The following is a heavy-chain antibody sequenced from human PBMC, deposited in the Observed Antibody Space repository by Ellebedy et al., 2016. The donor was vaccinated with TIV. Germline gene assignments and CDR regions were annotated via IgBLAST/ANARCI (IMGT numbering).Heavy chain of an antibody. CDR3: AKKMKALGAYSDS. CDR2: VDKSGDGA. Sequence: PGGSLRLSCAASGFAFSNYAMNWVRQAPGKGLEWISGVDKSGDGAYYADSVKGRFTISRDNSENTLYLQMSGLKTEDTAIYYCAKKMKALGAYSDSWGQGTLVTVSS. J-gene: IGHJ4*02. V-gene: IGHV3-23*05. D-gene: IGHD7-27*01. CDR1: GFAFSNYA.